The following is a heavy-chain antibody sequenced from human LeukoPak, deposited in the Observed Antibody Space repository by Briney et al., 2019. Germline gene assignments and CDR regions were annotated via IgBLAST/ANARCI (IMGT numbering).Heavy chain of an antibody. V-gene: IGHV4-34*01. CDR1: GGSFSGYY. CDR2: INHSGST. Sequence: SETLSLTCAVYGGSFSGYYWSWIRQPPGKGLEWIGEINHSGSTNYNPSLKSRVTISVDTSKNQFSLKLSSVTAADTAVYYCARPERYCGGDCYSAHYYMDVWGKGTTVTISS. D-gene: IGHD2-21*02. CDR3: ARPERYCGGDCYSAHYYMDV. J-gene: IGHJ6*03.